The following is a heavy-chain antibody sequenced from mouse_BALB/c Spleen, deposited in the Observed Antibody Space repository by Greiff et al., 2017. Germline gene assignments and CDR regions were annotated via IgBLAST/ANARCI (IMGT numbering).Heavy chain of an antibody. CDR3: ARGGGGTLFDY. CDR1: GYTFTSYW. CDR2: INPSNGRT. V-gene: IGHV1S81*02. J-gene: IGHJ2*01. D-gene: IGHD1-1*01. Sequence: QVQLQQSGAELVKPGASVKLSCKASGYTFTSYWMHWVKQRPGQGLEWIGEINPSNGRTNYNEKFKSKATLTVDKSSSTAYMQLSSLTSEDSAVYYCARGGGGTLFDYWGQGTTLTVSS.